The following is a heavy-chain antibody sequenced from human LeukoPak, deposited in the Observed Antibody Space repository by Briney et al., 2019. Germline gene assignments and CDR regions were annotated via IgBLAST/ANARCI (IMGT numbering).Heavy chain of an antibody. J-gene: IGHJ6*03. V-gene: IGHV3-23*01. CDR1: GFAIHYW. CDR3: AKYDNGFFYYYLDV. CDR2: ISGRGITT. Sequence: GGSVRLSSIVSGFAIHYWPDWVRQSPGKGLEWVPGISGRGITTAYAESVEGRFTISRDNSKNTLYVRLRCLRVEDTAVYYCAKYDNGFFYYYLDVWGKGTTVTVSS. D-gene: IGHD3-22*01.